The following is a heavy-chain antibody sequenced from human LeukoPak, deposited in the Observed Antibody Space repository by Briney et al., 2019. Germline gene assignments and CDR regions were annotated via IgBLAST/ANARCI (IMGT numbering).Heavy chain of an antibody. V-gene: IGHV5-51*01. J-gene: IGHJ4*02. CDR3: ARQGQYYDILTGYSK. Sequence: GESLKISCKGSGYHFTSYWIGWVRQMPGKGLEWMGIIYPGDSDTRYSPSFQGQVTISADKSISTAYLQWSSLKASDTAMYYCARQGQYYDILTGYSKWGQGTLVTVSS. CDR1: GYHFTSYW. CDR2: IYPGDSDT. D-gene: IGHD3-9*01.